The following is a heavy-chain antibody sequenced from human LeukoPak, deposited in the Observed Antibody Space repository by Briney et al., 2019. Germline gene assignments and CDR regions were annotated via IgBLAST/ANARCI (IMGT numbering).Heavy chain of an antibody. CDR1: GFTFSSYG. D-gene: IGHD3-10*01. J-gene: IGHJ4*02. CDR2: ISYDGSNK. V-gene: IGHV3-30*18. Sequence: GRSLRLSCAASGFTFSSYGIHWVRQAPGKGLAWVAVISYDGSNKYYAASVKGRFTISRDNSKNTLYLQMHSLRAEDTAVYYCAKDHDMVRGILYYFDYWGQGTLVTVSS. CDR3: AKDHDMVRGILYYFDY.